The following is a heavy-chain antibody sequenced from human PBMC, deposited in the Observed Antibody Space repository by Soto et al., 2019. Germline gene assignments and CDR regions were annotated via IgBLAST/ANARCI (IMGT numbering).Heavy chain of an antibody. CDR3: AKTGDTAEEYYYGMDV. CDR1: GFTFSSYF. D-gene: IGHD1-1*01. CDR2: ISYDGSNK. Sequence: PGGSLRLSCAASGFTFSSYFMHWVRQAPGKGLEWVAVISYDGSNKYYADSVKGRFTISRDNSKNTLYLQMNSLRAEDTAVYYCAKTGDTAEEYYYGMDVWGQGTTVTVSS. J-gene: IGHJ6*02. V-gene: IGHV3-30*18.